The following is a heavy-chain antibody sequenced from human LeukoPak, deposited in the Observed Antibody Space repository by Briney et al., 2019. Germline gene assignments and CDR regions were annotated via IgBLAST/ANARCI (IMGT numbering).Heavy chain of an antibody. Sequence: SETLSLTCTVSGGSISSYYWSWIRQPPGKGLEWIGYIYYSGSTNYNPSLKSRVTISVDTSKNQFSLKLSSVTAADTAVYYCASVEMASFGAFDIWGQGTIVTVSS. D-gene: IGHD5-24*01. V-gene: IGHV4-59*01. CDR3: ASVEMASFGAFDI. J-gene: IGHJ3*02. CDR2: IYYSGST. CDR1: GGSISSYY.